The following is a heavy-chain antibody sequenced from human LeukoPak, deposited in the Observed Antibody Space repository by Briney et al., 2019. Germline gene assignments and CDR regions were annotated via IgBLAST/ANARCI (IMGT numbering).Heavy chain of an antibody. V-gene: IGHV3-7*01. CDR3: ARSGTTSSWSPRVKTYFDY. Sequence: GGSLRLSCAASGFRFNTYWMSWVRQAPGKWLEWVANIKQDGNEKYYADSVKGRFTISRDISKSMIYLQMNSLRAEDTAVYYCARSGTTSSWSPRVKTYFDYWGQGTLVTVSS. CDR1: GFRFNTYW. J-gene: IGHJ4*02. CDR2: IKQDGNEK. D-gene: IGHD6-13*01.